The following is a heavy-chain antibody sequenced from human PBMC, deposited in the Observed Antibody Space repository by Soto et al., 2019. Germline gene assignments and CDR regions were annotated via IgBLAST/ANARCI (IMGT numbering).Heavy chain of an antibody. CDR3: ARGPAHECSGTNCYKWVFDY. D-gene: IGHD2-2*02. Sequence: ASVKVSFKASGYTFTGYYMHWVRQAPGQGLEWMGWINPNSGGTNYAQKFQGRVTMSRDTSINTAYMELSRLGSDDTAVYYCARGPAHECSGTNCYKWVFDYWGQGTLVTVSS. CDR1: GYTFTGYY. CDR2: INPNSGGT. J-gene: IGHJ4*02. V-gene: IGHV1-2*02.